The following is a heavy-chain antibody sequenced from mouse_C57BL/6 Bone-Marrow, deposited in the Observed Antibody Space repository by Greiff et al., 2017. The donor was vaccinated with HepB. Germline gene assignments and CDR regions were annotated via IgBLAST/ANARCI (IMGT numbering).Heavy chain of an antibody. V-gene: IGHV5-12*01. Sequence: SLEWVAYISNGGGSTYYPDTVKGRFTISRDNAKNTLYLQMSRLKSEDTAMYYCARQAGSSYIDYWGQGTTLTVSS. CDR3: ARQAGSSYIDY. CDR2: ISNGGGST. D-gene: IGHD1-1*01. J-gene: IGHJ2*01.